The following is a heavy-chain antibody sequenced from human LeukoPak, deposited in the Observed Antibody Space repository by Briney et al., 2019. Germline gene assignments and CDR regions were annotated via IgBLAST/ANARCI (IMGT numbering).Heavy chain of an antibody. CDR2: INAGNGNT. CDR3: ARDGEAPGIWYFDL. CDR1: GYTFTSYN. D-gene: IGHD6-13*01. Sequence: ASVKVSCKASGYTFTSYNMHWGRQAPGQRLEWMGWINAGNGNTKYSQKFQGRVTITRDTSASSTYIELSSLRSEDTAVYYCARDGEAPGIWYFDLWGRGTLVTVSS. V-gene: IGHV1-3*01. J-gene: IGHJ2*01.